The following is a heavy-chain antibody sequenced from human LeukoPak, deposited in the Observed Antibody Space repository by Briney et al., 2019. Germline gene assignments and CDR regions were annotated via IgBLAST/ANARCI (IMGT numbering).Heavy chain of an antibody. V-gene: IGHV1-2*02. CDR3: ARRGYYYDSSGYYYGY. J-gene: IGHJ4*02. CDR1: GYTFTSYY. CDR2: INPNSGGT. D-gene: IGHD3-22*01. Sequence: ASVKVSCKASGYTFTSYYMHWVRQAPGQGLEWMGWINPNSGGTNYAQKFQGRVTMTRDTSISTAYMELSRLRSDDTAVYYCARRGYYYDSSGYYYGYWGQGTLVTVSS.